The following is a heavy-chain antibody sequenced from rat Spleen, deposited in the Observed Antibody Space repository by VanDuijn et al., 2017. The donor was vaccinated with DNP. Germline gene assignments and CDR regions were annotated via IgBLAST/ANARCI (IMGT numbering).Heavy chain of an antibody. D-gene: IGHD4-2*01. V-gene: IGHV5-29*01. CDR2: ISYDGSST. J-gene: IGHJ2*01. CDR1: GFTFNNYW. CDR3: ARHTGPFDY. Sequence: EVQLVESGGGLVQPGSPLKLSCVASGFTFNNYWMTWIRQAPTKGLEWVATISYDGSSTYYRDSVKGRFTISRDNAKSTLYLQMDSLRSEDTATYYCARHTGPFDYWGQGVMVTVSS.